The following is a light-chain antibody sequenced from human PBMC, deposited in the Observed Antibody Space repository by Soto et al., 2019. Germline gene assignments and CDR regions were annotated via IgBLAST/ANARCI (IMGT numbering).Light chain of an antibody. V-gene: IGLV1-51*01. J-gene: IGLJ1*01. Sequence: QSVRTQPPSVSAAPGQKVTISCSGSSSNIGNNYVSWYQQLPGTAPKLLIYDNNKRPSGIPDRFSGSKSGTSATLGITGLQTGDEADYYCGTWDSSLSAEVFGTGTKVTVL. CDR3: GTWDSSLSAEV. CDR2: DNN. CDR1: SSNIGNNY.